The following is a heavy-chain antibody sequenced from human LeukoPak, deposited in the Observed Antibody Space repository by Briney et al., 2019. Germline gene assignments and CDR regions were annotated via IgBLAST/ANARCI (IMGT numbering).Heavy chain of an antibody. V-gene: IGHV5-51*01. J-gene: IGHJ4*02. Sequence: GESLKISCKGSGYSFTSYWIGWVRQMPGKGLEWMGIIYPGDSDTRYSPSFQGQVTISADKSISTAHLQWSSLKASDTAMYYCARYLRFGELHFDYWGQGTLVTVSS. CDR3: ARYLRFGELHFDY. CDR2: IYPGDSDT. CDR1: GYSFTSYW. D-gene: IGHD3-10*01.